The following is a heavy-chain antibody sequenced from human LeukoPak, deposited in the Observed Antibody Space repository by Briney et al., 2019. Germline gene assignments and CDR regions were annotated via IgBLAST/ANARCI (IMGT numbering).Heavy chain of an antibody. Sequence: SETLSLTCTVSGDSISSSYCNWVRQSPTRGLEWIGYSYLSGSTNYNPALQNRVTMSLDTSKSQFSLRLSSVTAADTAVYFCARHPFATPFDYWGPGTLVTVSS. CDR1: GDSISSSY. J-gene: IGHJ4*02. CDR3: ARHPFATPFDY. CDR2: SYLSGST. D-gene: IGHD2-15*01. V-gene: IGHV4-59*08.